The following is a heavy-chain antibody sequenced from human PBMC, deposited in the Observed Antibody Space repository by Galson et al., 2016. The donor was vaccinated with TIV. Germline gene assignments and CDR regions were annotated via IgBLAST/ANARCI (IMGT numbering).Heavy chain of an antibody. CDR1: GNIFTRDY. CDR3: IRDLGRLRDF. CDR2: IDPTYGGT. Sequence: SVKVFCKASGNIFTRDYVHWVRQAPGQGLEWMGVIDPTYGGTTFAQKFQALVTMTRDTSTSTVYMEVSGLKSDDTAVYYCIRDLGRLRDFWGQGTLVTVSS. D-gene: IGHD7-27*01. J-gene: IGHJ4*02. V-gene: IGHV1-46*03.